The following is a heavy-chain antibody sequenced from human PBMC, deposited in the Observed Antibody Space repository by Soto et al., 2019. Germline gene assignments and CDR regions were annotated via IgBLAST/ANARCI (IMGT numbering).Heavy chain of an antibody. CDR1: GGSISSGGYY. CDR2: IYYSGST. V-gene: IGHV4-31*03. CDR3: ASHERGSSSAADAFDI. J-gene: IGHJ3*02. Sequence: SETLSLTCTVSGGSISSGGYYWSWIRQHPGKGLEWIGYIYYSGSTYYNPSLKSRVTISVDTSKNQFSLKLSSVTAADTAVYYCASHERGSSSAADAFDIWGQGTMVTVSS. D-gene: IGHD6-6*01.